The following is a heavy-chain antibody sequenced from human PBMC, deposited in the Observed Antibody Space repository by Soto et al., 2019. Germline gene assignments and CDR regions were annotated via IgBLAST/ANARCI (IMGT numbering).Heavy chain of an antibody. CDR3: ASTQEMATQGLDY. J-gene: IGHJ4*02. Sequence: SETLSLTCTVSAGSISSYYWSWIRQPPGKGLEWIGYIYYSGSTNYNPSLKSRVTISVDTSKNQFSLKLSSVTAADTAVYYCASTQEMATQGLDYWGQGTLVTVS. D-gene: IGHD5-12*01. V-gene: IGHV4-59*08. CDR2: IYYSGST. CDR1: AGSISSYY.